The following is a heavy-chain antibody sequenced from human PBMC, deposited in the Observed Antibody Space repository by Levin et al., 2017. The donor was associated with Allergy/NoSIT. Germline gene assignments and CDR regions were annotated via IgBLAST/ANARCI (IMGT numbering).Heavy chain of an antibody. CDR2: FDPEDGET. Sequence: ASVKVSCKVSGYTLTELSMHWVRQAPGKGLEWMGGFDPEDGETIYAQKFQGRVTMTEDTSTDTAYMELSSLRSEDTAVYYCATVASRANYYDSSGLDYWGQGTLVTVSS. D-gene: IGHD3-22*01. CDR1: GYTLTELS. CDR3: ATVASRANYYDSSGLDY. J-gene: IGHJ4*02. V-gene: IGHV1-24*01.